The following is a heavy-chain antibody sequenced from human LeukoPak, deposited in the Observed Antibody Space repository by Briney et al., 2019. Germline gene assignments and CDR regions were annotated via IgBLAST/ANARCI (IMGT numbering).Heavy chain of an antibody. CDR2: IYTTGST. CDR1: GGSISSYY. J-gene: IGHJ4*02. CDR3: ARLQLWEYYFDY. V-gene: IGHV4-4*07. Sequence: SETLSLTCTVSGGSISSYYWSWIRQPAGKGLEWIGRIYTTGSTYYNPSLKSRVTMSVDTSKNQFSLKLSSVTAADTAVYYCARLQLWEYYFDYWGQGTLVAVSS. D-gene: IGHD1-1*01.